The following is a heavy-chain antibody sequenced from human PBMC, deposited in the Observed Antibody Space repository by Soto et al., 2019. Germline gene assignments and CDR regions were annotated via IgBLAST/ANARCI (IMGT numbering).Heavy chain of an antibody. D-gene: IGHD2-2*01. CDR3: ARSQGSSTSLEIYYYYYYGMDV. J-gene: IGHJ6*04. V-gene: IGHV1-69*01. Sequence: QVQLVQSGAEVKKPGSSVKVSCKASGGTFGSYAISWVRQAPGQGLEWMGGIIPITATANYAQKFQGRVTITADESTSTASMQLSSLRSDDTAVYYCARSQGSSTSLEIYYYYYYGMDVWGKGTTVTVSS. CDR1: GGTFGSYA. CDR2: IIPITATA.